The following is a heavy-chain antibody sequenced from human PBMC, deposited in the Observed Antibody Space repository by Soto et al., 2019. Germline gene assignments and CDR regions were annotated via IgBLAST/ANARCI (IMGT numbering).Heavy chain of an antibody. CDR3: ARAQKLDRPLILLYAFDI. CDR1: GFTFSSYS. V-gene: IGHV3-21*01. Sequence: EVHLLESGGGLVKPGGSLRLSCAASGFTFSSYSMNWVRQAPGKGLEWVSSISSSSSYIYYADSVKGRFTISRDNAKNSLYLQMNSLRAEDTAVYYCARAQKLDRPLILLYAFDIWGQGTMVTVSS. D-gene: IGHD2-8*02. J-gene: IGHJ3*02. CDR2: ISSSSSYI.